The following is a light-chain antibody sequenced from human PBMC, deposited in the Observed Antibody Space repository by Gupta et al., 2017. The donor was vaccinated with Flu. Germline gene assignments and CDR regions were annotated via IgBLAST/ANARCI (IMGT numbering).Light chain of an antibody. J-gene: IGKJ1*01. CDR3: MQATQSTWT. CDR1: QSLVNSDGNTY. V-gene: IGKV2-24*01. CDR2: KIS. Sequence: IVMTQTPLVLPVTLGQPASMSCRSSQSLVNSDGNTYLTWLQQRPGQPPRLLIYKISNRFSGVPDRFRGSGTGTDFTLEISRVEAEDAGIYYCMQATQSTWTFGQGTKVEIK.